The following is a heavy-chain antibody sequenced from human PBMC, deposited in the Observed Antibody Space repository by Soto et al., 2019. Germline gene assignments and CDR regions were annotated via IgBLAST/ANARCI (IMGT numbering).Heavy chain of an antibody. Sequence: EVQLVESGGGLVQPGGSLRLSCAASGFTFSSYWMSWVRQAPGKGLEWVANIKQDGSEKYYVDSVKGRFTISRDNAKNSLYLQMNSLGAEDTAVYYCARERREGWFDPWGQGTLVTVSS. CDR1: GFTFSSYW. CDR3: ARERREGWFDP. J-gene: IGHJ5*02. D-gene: IGHD1-1*01. V-gene: IGHV3-7*01. CDR2: IKQDGSEK.